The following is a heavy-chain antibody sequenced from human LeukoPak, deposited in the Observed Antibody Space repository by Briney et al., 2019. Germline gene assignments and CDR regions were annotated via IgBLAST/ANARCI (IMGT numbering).Heavy chain of an antibody. CDR3: TRDRGTYNGLDP. CDR1: GFTLSDSA. Sequence: PGRCLRPACAASGFTLSDSAIHWVRQASGKGLEWVGLIVRPAKSNATAYGASVGGRFTISRDDSKNTAYLQMDSLKTEYTALNYCTRDRGTYNGLDPWGQGTLVTVSS. J-gene: IGHJ5*02. V-gene: IGHV3-73*01. CDR2: IVRPAKSNAT. D-gene: IGHD1-26*01.